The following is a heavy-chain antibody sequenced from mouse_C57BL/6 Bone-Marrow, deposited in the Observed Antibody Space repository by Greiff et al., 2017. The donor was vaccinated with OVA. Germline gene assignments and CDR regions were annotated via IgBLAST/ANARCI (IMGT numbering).Heavy chain of an antibody. Sequence: QVQLKESGAELVRPGASVKLSCKASGYTFTDYYINWVKQRPGQGLEWIARIYPGSGNTYYNEKFKGKATLTAEKSSSTAYMQLSSLTSEDSAVYFCAALYYGSSYVGYFDVWGTGTTVTVSS. CDR2: IYPGSGNT. CDR1: GYTFTDYY. D-gene: IGHD1-1*01. J-gene: IGHJ1*03. CDR3: AALYYGSSYVGYFDV. V-gene: IGHV1-76*01.